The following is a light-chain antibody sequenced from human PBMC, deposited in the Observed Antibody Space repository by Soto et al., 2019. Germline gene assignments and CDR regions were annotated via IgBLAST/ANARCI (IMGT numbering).Light chain of an antibody. Sequence: DIQMTQSPFSLSASVGDRVTITCRASQSISSYLNWCQQRPGKAPNLLIYAASSLQSGVPSRFSGSASGTDFTLTISSLHPEDFATYYCQQSYSTPFTFGQGTKVDIK. CDR3: QQSYSTPFT. V-gene: IGKV1-39*01. CDR2: AAS. CDR1: QSISSY. J-gene: IGKJ2*01.